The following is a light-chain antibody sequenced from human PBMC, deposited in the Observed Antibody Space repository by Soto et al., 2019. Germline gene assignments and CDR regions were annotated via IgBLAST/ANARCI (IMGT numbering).Light chain of an antibody. Sequence: QSVLTQPPSASGTPGQRVTISCSGSSSNIGSNTLNWYQQLPGTAPKLLIYSNNQRPSGVPDRFSGSKSGTSASLAISWLQSEDEEDYYCAAWDDSLNGRVFGTGTKLTVL. V-gene: IGLV1-44*01. J-gene: IGLJ1*01. CDR1: SSNIGSNT. CDR3: AAWDDSLNGRV. CDR2: SNN.